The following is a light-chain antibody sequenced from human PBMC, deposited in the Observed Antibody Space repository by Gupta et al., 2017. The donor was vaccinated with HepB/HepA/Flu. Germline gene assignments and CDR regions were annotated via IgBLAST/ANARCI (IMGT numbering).Light chain of an antibody. CDR3: CSYAGSSTYVV. CDR2: EVS. CDR1: SSDVGSYNL. J-gene: IGLJ2*01. V-gene: IGLV2-23*02. Sequence: QSALTQPASVSGSPGPSITIPCTGTSSDVGSYNLVSWYQQTPGKAPKLMIYEVSKRPSGVSNRFSGSKSGNTASLTISGLQTEDEADYYCCSYAGSSTYVVFGGGTKLTVL.